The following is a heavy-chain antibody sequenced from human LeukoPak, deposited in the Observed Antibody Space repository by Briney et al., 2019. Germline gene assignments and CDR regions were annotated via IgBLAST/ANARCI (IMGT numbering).Heavy chain of an antibody. CDR1: GGSFSGYY. Sequence: SETPSLTCAVYGGSFSGYYWSWIRQPPGKGLEWIGEINHSGSTNYNPSLKSRVTISVDTSKNQFSLKLSSVTAADTAVYYCARASRKYYDILTGFHATRTFDYWGQGTLVTVSS. CDR2: INHSGST. V-gene: IGHV4-34*01. D-gene: IGHD3-9*01. CDR3: ARASRKYYDILTGFHATRTFDY. J-gene: IGHJ4*02.